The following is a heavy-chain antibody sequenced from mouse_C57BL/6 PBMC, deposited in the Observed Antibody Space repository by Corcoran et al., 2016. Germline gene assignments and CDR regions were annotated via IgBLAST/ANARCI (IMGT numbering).Heavy chain of an antibody. V-gene: IGHV1-80*01. J-gene: IGHJ2*01. CDR3: STYGSSPYYFDY. CDR1: GYAFSSYW. D-gene: IGHD1-1*01. Sequence: QVQLQQSGAELVKPGASVKISCKASGYAFSSYWMNWVKQRPGKGLEWIGQIYPGDGDTNYNGKFKGKATLTADKSSSTAYMQLSSLTSEDSAVYFWSTYGSSPYYFDYWGQGTTLTVSS. CDR2: IYPGDGDT.